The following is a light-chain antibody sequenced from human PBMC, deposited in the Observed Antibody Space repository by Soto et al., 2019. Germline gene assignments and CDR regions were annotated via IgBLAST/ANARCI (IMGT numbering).Light chain of an antibody. CDR2: GDT. J-gene: IGLJ3*02. V-gene: IGLV1-40*01. CDR3: AAWDDTLNGQV. Sequence: QSVLTQPPSVSGAPGQRVTISCTGSSSNIGAGYDVHWYLQLPGTAPKLLVYGDTNRPSGVPDRFSGSKSGTSASLAITGLQAEDEADYYCAAWDDTLNGQVFGGGTQLTVL. CDR1: SSNIGAGYD.